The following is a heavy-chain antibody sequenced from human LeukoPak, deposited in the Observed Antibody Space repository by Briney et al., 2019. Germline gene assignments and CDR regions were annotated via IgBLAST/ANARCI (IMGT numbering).Heavy chain of an antibody. CDR1: GFSFSGHW. V-gene: IGHV3-74*01. CDR3: ARGPNSNWSGLDF. Sequence: GSLRLSCTASGFSFSGHWMHWARQLPGKGLVWVSRISPTGSTTSYADSVKGRFTVSRDNAKNTLYLQVNNLGAEDTAVYYCARGPNSNWSGLDFWGQGTLLTVSS. J-gene: IGHJ4*02. CDR2: ISPTGSTT. D-gene: IGHD6-6*01.